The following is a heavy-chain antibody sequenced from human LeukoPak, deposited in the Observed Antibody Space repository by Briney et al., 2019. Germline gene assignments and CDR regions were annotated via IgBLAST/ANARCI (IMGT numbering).Heavy chain of an antibody. CDR3: TRLVPYASSGYNRD. CDR2: IHYSGST. CDR1: GVTISTYY. D-gene: IGHD3-22*01. J-gene: IGHJ4*02. V-gene: IGHV4-59*08. Sequence: SETLSLTCTVSGVTISTYYWSWIRQPPGKGLDWLGYIHYSGSTSYNPSLKSRVTISMDTSKNQFSLKLSSVTAADTAVYYCTRLVPYASSGYNRDWGQGTLVTVSS.